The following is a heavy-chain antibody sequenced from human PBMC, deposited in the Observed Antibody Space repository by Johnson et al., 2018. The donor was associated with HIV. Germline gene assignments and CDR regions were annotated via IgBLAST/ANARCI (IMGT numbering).Heavy chain of an antibody. D-gene: IGHD1-26*01. CDR1: GFTFSSYA. CDR2: ISYAGRNK. CDR3: ARVRSGRENVFDI. Sequence: QVQLVESGGGVVQPGRSLRLSCAASGFTFSSYAMHWVRQAPGMGLEWVADISYAGRNKYYADSVKGRFTISRDNSKSTLYLQMNSLRAEDTAVYYCARVRSGRENVFDIWGQGTMVTVSS. V-gene: IGHV3-30*04. J-gene: IGHJ3*02.